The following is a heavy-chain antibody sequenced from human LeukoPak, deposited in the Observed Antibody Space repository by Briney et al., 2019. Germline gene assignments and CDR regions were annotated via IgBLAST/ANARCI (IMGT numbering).Heavy chain of an antibody. Sequence: ASVKVSCKASGYTFTNYDINWVRQATGQGLEWMGWMNPNSGNTGYAQKFQGRVTMTRNTSISTAYMELSSLRSEDTAVYYCARVPKTRCSGGSCPFAYYFDYWGQGTLVTVSS. D-gene: IGHD2-15*01. J-gene: IGHJ4*02. V-gene: IGHV1-8*01. CDR3: ARVPKTRCSGGSCPFAYYFDY. CDR1: GYTFTNYD. CDR2: MNPNSGNT.